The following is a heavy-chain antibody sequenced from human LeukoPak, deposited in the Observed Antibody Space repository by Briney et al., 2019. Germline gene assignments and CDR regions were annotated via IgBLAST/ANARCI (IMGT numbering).Heavy chain of an antibody. D-gene: IGHD6-6*01. CDR2: ISGSGGST. CDR1: GFTFSSYA. V-gene: IGHV3-23*01. Sequence: GGSLRLSCAASGFTFSSYAMSWVRQAPGKGLEWVSAISGSGGSTYYADSVKGRFTIARDNSKNTLYLQMNSLRAEDTAVYYCAKVKDGVAARPTVDYWGQGTLVTVSS. J-gene: IGHJ4*02. CDR3: AKVKDGVAARPTVDY.